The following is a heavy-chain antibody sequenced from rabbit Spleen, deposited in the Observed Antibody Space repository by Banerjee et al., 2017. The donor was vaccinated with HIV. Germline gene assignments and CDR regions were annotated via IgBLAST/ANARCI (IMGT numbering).Heavy chain of an antibody. CDR3: ARRDLSSSGGYDL. D-gene: IGHD1-1*01. J-gene: IGHJ4*01. CDR2: IYAGSSGDT. V-gene: IGHV1S45*01. Sequence: QEQLVESGGDMVKHEASLTLTCTASGFSFSSDHHMYLVRQAPGKGLECIACIYAGSSGDTYYASWAKGRFTISKTSSTTVTLQMTSLTAAATAPYFCARRDLSSSGGYDLWGPGTLVTVS. CDR1: GFSFSSDHH.